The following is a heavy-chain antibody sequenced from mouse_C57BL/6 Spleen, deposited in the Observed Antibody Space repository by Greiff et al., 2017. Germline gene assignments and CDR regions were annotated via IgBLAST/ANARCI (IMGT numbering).Heavy chain of an antibody. D-gene: IGHD2-4*01. CDR1: GFSFNTYA. CDR3: VRDYDRYYAMDY. Sequence: EVMLVESGGGLVQPKGSLKLSCAASGFSFNTYAMNWVRQAPGKGLEWVARIRSKSNNYATYYADSVKDRFTISRDDSESMLYLQMNNLKTEDTAMYYCVRDYDRYYAMDYWGQGTSVTVSS. J-gene: IGHJ4*01. V-gene: IGHV10-1*01. CDR2: IRSKSNNYAT.